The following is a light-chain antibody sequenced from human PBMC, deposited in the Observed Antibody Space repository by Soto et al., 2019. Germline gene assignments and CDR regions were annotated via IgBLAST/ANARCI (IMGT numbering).Light chain of an antibody. Sequence: QSVLTQPPSASGTPGQRVTISCSGSSSNIGSKTVNWYQQLPGTAPKILIYSNNQRPSGVPDRFSGSKSGTSASLAISGLQSEDEADYYCAAWDDSLNGWVFCEGTKLTVL. J-gene: IGLJ3*02. CDR3: AAWDDSLNGWV. V-gene: IGLV1-44*01. CDR2: SNN. CDR1: SSNIGSKT.